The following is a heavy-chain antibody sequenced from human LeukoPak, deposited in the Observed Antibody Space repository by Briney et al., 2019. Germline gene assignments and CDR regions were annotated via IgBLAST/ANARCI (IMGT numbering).Heavy chain of an antibody. CDR2: INTDGSST. CDR1: GFTFSDYY. CDR3: AREGYSSSFFDY. V-gene: IGHV3-74*01. Sequence: GGSLRLSCAASGFTFSDYYMSWIRQAPGKGLVWVSRINTDGSSTSYADSVKGRFTISRDNAKNTLYLQMNSLRAEDTAVYYCAREGYSSSFFDYWGQGTLVTVSS. D-gene: IGHD6-13*01. J-gene: IGHJ4*02.